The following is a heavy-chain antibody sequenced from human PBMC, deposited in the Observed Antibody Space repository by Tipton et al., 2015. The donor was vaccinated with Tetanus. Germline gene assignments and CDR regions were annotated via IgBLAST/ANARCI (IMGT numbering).Heavy chain of an antibody. Sequence: QSGAEVKKPGSSVKVSCKASGGTFSSYAISWVRQAPGQGLEWMGRIIPILGIANYAQKFQGRVTITADKSTSTAYMELSSLRSEDTAVYYCARANDGYCSSTSCYSYYYYGMDAWGQGTTVTVSS. D-gene: IGHD2-2*01. CDR3: ARANDGYCSSTSCYSYYYYGMDA. V-gene: IGHV1-69*04. J-gene: IGHJ6*02. CDR2: IIPILGIA. CDR1: GGTFSSYA.